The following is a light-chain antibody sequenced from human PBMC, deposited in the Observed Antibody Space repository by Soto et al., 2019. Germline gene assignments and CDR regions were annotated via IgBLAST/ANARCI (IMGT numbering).Light chain of an antibody. CDR3: QQHGQWPIT. V-gene: IGKV3D-15*01. CDR2: GAS. Sequence: ERVLTQCPATLALSVGAXGALSCRASQGVNNKVAWYQQKPGQAPRLLIDGASSRATGVPDRFSGSGSGTEFTLTISSLQPEDFATYYCQQHGQWPITFGQGTRLEI. CDR1: QGVNNK. J-gene: IGKJ5*01.